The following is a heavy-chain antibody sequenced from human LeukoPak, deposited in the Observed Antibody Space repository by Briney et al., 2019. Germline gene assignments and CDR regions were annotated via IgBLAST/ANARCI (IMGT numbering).Heavy chain of an antibody. CDR2: MNPNNGDT. Sequence: GASVKVSCKASGYIFTSYEINWVRQATGQGLEWMGWMNPNNGDTGYAQKFQGRVTMTRNTSISTAYMELSSLRSEDTAVYYCARGTVVRDYWGQGTLVTVSS. D-gene: IGHD2-2*01. V-gene: IGHV1-8*01. CDR3: ARGTVVRDY. J-gene: IGHJ4*02. CDR1: GYIFTSYE.